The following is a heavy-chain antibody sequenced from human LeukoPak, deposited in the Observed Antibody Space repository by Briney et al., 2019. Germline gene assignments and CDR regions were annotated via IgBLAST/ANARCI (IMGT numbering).Heavy chain of an antibody. CDR2: IKEDGSEK. V-gene: IGHV3-7*03. D-gene: IGHD2-2*01. CDR1: GFPFSSYW. CDR3: AHGAMYQLDY. J-gene: IGHJ4*02. Sequence: GGSLRLSCAASGFPFSSYWMSWVRQAPGRGLEWVANIKEDGSEKYYVDSVKGRFTISRDNAKNSLYLQMNSLRAEDTAVYYCAHGAMYQLDYWGQGTLVIVSS.